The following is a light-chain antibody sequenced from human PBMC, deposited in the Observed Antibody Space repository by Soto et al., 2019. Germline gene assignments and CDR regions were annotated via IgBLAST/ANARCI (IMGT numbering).Light chain of an antibody. V-gene: IGLV2-14*01. CDR2: DVS. CDR1: SSDVGDYNY. CDR3: SSYTSSSTLV. Sequence: QSVLTQPASVSGSPGQSITISCTGTSSDVGDYNYVSWYQQHPGKAPKPMIYDVSNRPSGVSNRFSGSKSGNTASLAVSGLQAEDEADYYCSSYTSSSTLVFGGGTKLTVL. J-gene: IGLJ2*01.